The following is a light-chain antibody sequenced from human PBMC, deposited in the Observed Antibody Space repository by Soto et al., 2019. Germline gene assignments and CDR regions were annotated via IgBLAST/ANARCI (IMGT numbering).Light chain of an antibody. V-gene: IGLV1-44*01. CDR3: ATWDDSLNARGV. Sequence: QLVLTQPPSASGTPGQRVTISCSGSRSNIGNNAVSWYQQFPGTAPKLLIYNNNQRPSGVPDRFSGSKSGTSASLAISGLQSEDEADYYGATWDDSLNARGVFGGGTKLTVL. J-gene: IGLJ3*02. CDR2: NNN. CDR1: RSNIGNNA.